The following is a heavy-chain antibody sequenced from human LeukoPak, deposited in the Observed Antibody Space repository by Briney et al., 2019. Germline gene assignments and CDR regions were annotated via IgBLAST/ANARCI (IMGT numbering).Heavy chain of an antibody. CDR2: IKQDGRER. CDR3: ARTGDDSSGYYYDWYFDL. V-gene: IGHV3-7*04. J-gene: IGHJ2*01. Sequence: GGSLRLSCAASGFTFSGYWMNWVRQAPGKGLEWVANIKQDGRERSYVDSVKGRFTISRDNAKNSLYLQMNSLRAEDTAVYYCARTGDDSSGYYYDWYFDLWGRGTLVTVSS. D-gene: IGHD3-22*01. CDR1: GFTFSGYW.